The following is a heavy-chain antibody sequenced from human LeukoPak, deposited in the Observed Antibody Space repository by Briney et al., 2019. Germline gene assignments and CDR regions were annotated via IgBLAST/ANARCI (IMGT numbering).Heavy chain of an antibody. CDR1: GGSISSGSYY. V-gene: IGHV4-61*02. Sequence: PSETLSLTCTVSGGSISSGSYYWSWIRQPAGKGLEWIGRIYTSGSTNYNPSLKSRVTISVDTSKNQFSLKLSSVTAADTAVYYCAREGPLWGDAFDIWGQGTMVTVSS. J-gene: IGHJ3*02. CDR3: AREGPLWGDAFDI. CDR2: IYTSGST. D-gene: IGHD2/OR15-2a*01.